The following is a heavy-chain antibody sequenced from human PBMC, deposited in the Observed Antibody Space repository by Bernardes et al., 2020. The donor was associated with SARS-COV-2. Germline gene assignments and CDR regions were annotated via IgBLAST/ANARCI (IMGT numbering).Heavy chain of an antibody. Sequence: SLRLSCAASGFTFDSFGMNWVRQAPGKGLEWVSAISGSGSSTTGRFTISRDNSKNTLYLQMNSLRTEDTAVYFCARGGSTVGAIWYWGQGDLVTVSS. J-gene: IGHJ4*02. V-gene: IGHV3-23*01. D-gene: IGHD1-26*01. CDR3: ARGGSTVGAIWY. CDR1: GFTFDSFG. CDR2: ISGSGSST.